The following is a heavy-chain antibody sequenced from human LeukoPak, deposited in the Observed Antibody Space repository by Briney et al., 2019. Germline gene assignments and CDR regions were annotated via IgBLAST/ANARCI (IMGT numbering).Heavy chain of an antibody. V-gene: IGHV1-2*02. CDR3: ARDSATLPGSYFDY. D-gene: IGHD2-15*01. CDR2: INPNSFGT. Sequence: ASVKVSCKASGYTFTSYYMHWVRQAPGQGLEWMGWINPNSFGTNYAQKFQDRVTMTRDTSISTAYMELSRLRSDDTAIYYCARDSATLPGSYFDYWGQGTLVTVSS. CDR1: GYTFTSYY. J-gene: IGHJ4*02.